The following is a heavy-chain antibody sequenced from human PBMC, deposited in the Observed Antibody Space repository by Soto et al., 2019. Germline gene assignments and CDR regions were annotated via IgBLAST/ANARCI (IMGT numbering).Heavy chain of an antibody. CDR2: IYYSGIT. J-gene: IGHJ4*02. CDR3: ARHGSN. CDR1: GVSISNSSYY. Sequence: LSLTCTVSGVSISNSSYYWGWIRRPPGKGLEWIGTIYYSGITYYNPSLKSRVTISVDTSKNQFSLKLTSVTAADTAVYYCARHGSNWGQGTLVTSPQ. V-gene: IGHV4-39*01.